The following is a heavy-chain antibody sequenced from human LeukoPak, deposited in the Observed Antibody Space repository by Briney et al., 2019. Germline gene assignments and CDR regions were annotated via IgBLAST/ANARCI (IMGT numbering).Heavy chain of an antibody. CDR2: IDPGDSQT. V-gene: IGHV5-10-1*01. CDR1: GYTFTNYW. Sequence: GESLKISCKTSGYTFTNYWIGWVRQMPGKGLEWMGRIDPGDSQTNYSPSFQGHVTISADKSISTAYLQWSSLKASDTAMYYCARHSSVLNSFDPWGQGTLVTVSS. J-gene: IGHJ5*02. D-gene: IGHD3-22*01. CDR3: ARHSSVLNSFDP.